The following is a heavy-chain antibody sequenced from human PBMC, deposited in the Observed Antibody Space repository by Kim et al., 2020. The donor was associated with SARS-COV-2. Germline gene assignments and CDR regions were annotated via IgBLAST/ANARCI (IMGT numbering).Heavy chain of an antibody. CDR1: GYTFTGYY. Sequence: ASVKVSCKASGYTFTGYYMHWVRQAPGQGLEWMGRINPNSGGTNYAQKFQGRVTMTRDTSISTAYMELSRLRSDDTAVYYCARDLRLHTAMAKGVDYWGQGTLVTVSS. D-gene: IGHD5-18*01. J-gene: IGHJ4*02. V-gene: IGHV1-2*06. CDR2: INPNSGGT. CDR3: ARDLRLHTAMAKGVDY.